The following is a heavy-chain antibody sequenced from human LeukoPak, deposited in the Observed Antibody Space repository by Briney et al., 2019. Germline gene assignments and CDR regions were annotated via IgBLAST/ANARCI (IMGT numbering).Heavy chain of an antibody. CDR3: ARGRSVYGSGSYSDY. J-gene: IGHJ4*02. V-gene: IGHV3-30*04. CDR2: MSYDGNFT. D-gene: IGHD3-10*01. CDR1: GFTFKRYA. Sequence: TVGSLRLSCAASGFTFKRYAMHWVRQAPGKGLEWVTIMSYDGNFTYYSDSVKGRFTISRDNSNDTLYLQLNSLRADDTAIYYCARGRSVYGSGSYSDYWGQGTLVTVSS.